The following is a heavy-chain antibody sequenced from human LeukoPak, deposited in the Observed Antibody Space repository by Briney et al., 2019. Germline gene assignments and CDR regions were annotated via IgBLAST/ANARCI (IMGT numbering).Heavy chain of an antibody. J-gene: IGHJ3*02. V-gene: IGHV4-31*03. CDR2: IYYSGST. CDR1: GGSISSGGYY. CDR3: ARDAPRSTPDAFDI. Sequence: SETLSLTCTVSGGSISSGGYYWRWLRQHPGTGLEWLGYIYYSGSTYYNPSLKSRVTISVDTPKNQFSLKLSSVTAADTAVYYCARDAPRSTPDAFDIWGQGTMVTVSS.